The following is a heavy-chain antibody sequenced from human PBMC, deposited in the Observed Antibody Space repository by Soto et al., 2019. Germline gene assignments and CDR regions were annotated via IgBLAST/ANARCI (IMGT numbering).Heavy chain of an antibody. CDR2: IDWHDDK. Sequence: APTLVNPTQTLTLTCTCSGFSLSTGGMCVGWVRQPAGKALEWLALIDWHDDKYYSTSLKTRLTISKDTSKNHVVHTMSNMDPVDTATYYCARTPLAAAPFYGMDVWGQATTVTVSS. V-gene: IGHV2-70*20. J-gene: IGHJ6*02. CDR1: GFSLSTGGMC. D-gene: IGHD6-13*01. CDR3: ARTPLAAAPFYGMDV.